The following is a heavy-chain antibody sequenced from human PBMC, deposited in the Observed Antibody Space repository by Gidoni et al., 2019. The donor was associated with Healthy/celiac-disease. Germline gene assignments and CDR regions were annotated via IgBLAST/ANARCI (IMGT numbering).Heavy chain of an antibody. Sequence: QVQLVQSGAEVKKPGSSVKVSCKASGVTFSRAAISWVRQAPGQGLEWMGRIIPILGIANYDQKFQGRVTITADKSTSTAYMELSSLRSEDTAVYYCARGNRLHRAWYYYMDVWGKGTTVTVSS. J-gene: IGHJ6*03. V-gene: IGHV1-69*04. CDR3: ARGNRLHRAWYYYMDV. CDR1: GVTFSRAA. D-gene: IGHD4-4*01. CDR2: IIPILGIA.